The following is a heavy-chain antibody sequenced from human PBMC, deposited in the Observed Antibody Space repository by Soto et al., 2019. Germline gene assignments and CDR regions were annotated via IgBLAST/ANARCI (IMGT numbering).Heavy chain of an antibody. CDR2: IYPGDSDT. V-gene: IGHV5-51*01. Sequence: PGESLKISCKGSGYSFTSYWIGWVRQMPGKGLEWMGIIYPGDSDTRYSPSFQGQVTISADKSISTAYLQWSSLKASDTAMYYCARTSFSRYYDILTGSNYYYYMHVWGKGTTVTVSS. J-gene: IGHJ6*03. D-gene: IGHD3-9*01. CDR1: GYSFTSYW. CDR3: ARTSFSRYYDILTGSNYYYYMHV.